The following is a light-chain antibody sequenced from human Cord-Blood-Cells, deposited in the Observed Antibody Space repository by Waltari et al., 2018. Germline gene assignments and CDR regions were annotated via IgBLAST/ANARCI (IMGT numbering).Light chain of an antibody. V-gene: IGLV2-14*01. J-gene: IGLJ2*01. CDR2: DVR. CDR3: SSYTSSSTLV. CDR1: SSDVGGYNY. Sequence: QSALTQPASVSGSPGQSITISCTGTSSDVGGYNYVSCYQQPPGKAPKLLIYDVRNRPSGVSNRFAGSKSGNTASLTISGLQAEDEADYYCSSYTSSSTLVFGGGTKLTVL.